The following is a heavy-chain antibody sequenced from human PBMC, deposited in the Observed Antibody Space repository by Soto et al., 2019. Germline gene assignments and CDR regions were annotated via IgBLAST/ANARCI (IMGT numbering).Heavy chain of an antibody. J-gene: IGHJ2*01. CDR3: ARGGHRLKAVTANSHWYFDL. CDR1: GYTFTSYD. D-gene: IGHD2-21*02. CDR2: MNPNSGNT. V-gene: IGHV1-8*01. Sequence: ASVKVSCKASGYTFTSYDINWVRQATGQGLEWMGWMNPNSGNTGYAQKFQGRVTMTRNTSISTAYMELNSLRAEDTAVYYCARGGHRLKAVTANSHWYFDLWGRGTLVTVSS.